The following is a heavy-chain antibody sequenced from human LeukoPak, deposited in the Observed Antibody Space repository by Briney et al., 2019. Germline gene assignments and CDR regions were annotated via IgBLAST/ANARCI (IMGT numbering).Heavy chain of an antibody. V-gene: IGHV4-4*07. CDR1: GGSISSYY. Sequence: TSETLSLTCTVSGGSISSYYWSWIRQPAGKGLEWIGRIYTSGSTNYNPSLKSRVTISVDTSKNQFSLKLRSVTAADTAVYYCARGRQDVNMILVVMAGVSYYLDVWSKGTTVTVS. D-gene: IGHD3-22*01. CDR3: ARGRQDVNMILVVMAGVSYYLDV. J-gene: IGHJ6*03. CDR2: IYTSGST.